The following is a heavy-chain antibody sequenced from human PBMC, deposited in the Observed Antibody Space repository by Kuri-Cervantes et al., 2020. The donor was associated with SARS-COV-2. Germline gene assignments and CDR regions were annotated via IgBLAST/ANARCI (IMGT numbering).Heavy chain of an antibody. J-gene: IGHJ4*02. V-gene: IGHV4-61*09. Sequence: SETLSLTCTVSGGSISSGSYYWSWIRQPAGKGLEWIGYIYTSGSTNYNPSLKSRVTISVDTSKNQFSLKLSSVTAADTAVYYCASSHCSSTSCYKWALDYWGQGTLVTVSS. CDR3: ASSHCSSTSCYKWALDY. CDR2: IYTSGST. D-gene: IGHD2-2*02. CDR1: GGSISSGSYY.